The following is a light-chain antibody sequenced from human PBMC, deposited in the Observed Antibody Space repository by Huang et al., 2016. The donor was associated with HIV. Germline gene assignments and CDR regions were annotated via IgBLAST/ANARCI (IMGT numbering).Light chain of an antibody. CDR3: QQLNSYPEGFT. CDR1: KGISSY. CDR2: AAS. Sequence: IQLTQSPSSLSASVGDRVTITCRASKGISSYLAWYQQKPGKSPKLLIYAASTLQSGVPSRFSGSGSGTDFTLTISSLQPEDFATYYCQQLNSYPEGFTFGPGTKVDIK. V-gene: IGKV1-9*01. J-gene: IGKJ3*01.